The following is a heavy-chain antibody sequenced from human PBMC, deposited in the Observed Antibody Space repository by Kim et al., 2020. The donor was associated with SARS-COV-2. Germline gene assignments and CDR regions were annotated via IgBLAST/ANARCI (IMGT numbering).Heavy chain of an antibody. CDR2: INSDGSST. CDR3: ARGVWFGELIVY. J-gene: IGHJ4*02. Sequence: GGSLRLSCAASGFTFSSYWMHWVRQAPGKGLVWVSRINSDGSSTSYADSVKGRFTISRYNAKNTLYLQMNSLRAEDTAVYYCARGVWFGELIVYWCQGTLVTVSS. D-gene: IGHD3-10*01. V-gene: IGHV3-74*01. CDR1: GFTFSSYW.